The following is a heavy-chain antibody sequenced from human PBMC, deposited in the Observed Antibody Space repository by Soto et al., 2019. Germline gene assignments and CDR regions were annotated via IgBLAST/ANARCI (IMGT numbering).Heavy chain of an antibody. V-gene: IGHV3-48*03. D-gene: IGHD4-17*01. CDR3: ERDSMQYGDYFDY. CDR2: ISSSGSII. CDR1: GFTFSSYE. Sequence: GGSLRLSCAASGFTFSSYEMNWVRQAPGKGLEWVSYISSSGSIIYYADSVKGRFTISRDNAKNSLYLQMNSLRAEDTALYYCERDSMQYGDYFDYWGQGSVVTVSS. J-gene: IGHJ4*02.